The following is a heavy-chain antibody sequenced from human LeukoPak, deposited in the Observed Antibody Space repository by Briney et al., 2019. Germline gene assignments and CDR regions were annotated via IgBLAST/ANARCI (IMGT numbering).Heavy chain of an antibody. D-gene: IGHD1-7*01. CDR3: VTVPTGTMSFDY. Sequence: GGSLRLSCSASGFTFSTYAMHWVRQAPGKGLEYVSGISSYGGTTYYADSVKGRFTISGDNSKNTLYLQMRSLRAEDTSVYYCVTVPTGTMSFDYWGQGTLVTVSS. CDR1: GFTFSTYA. J-gene: IGHJ4*02. V-gene: IGHV3-64D*09. CDR2: ISSYGGTT.